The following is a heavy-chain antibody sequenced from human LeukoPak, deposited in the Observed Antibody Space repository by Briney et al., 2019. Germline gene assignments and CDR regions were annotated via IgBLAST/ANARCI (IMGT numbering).Heavy chain of an antibody. J-gene: IGHJ4*02. CDR1: GFTVSSNY. CDR3: AKDQAYCGGDCYPEVFDY. CDR2: ISGSGGST. V-gene: IGHV3-23*01. Sequence: GGSLRLSCAASGFTVSSNYMSWVRQAPGKGLEWVSAISGSGGSTHYADSVKGRFTISRDNSKNTLYLQMNSLRAEDTAIYYCAKDQAYCGGDCYPEVFDYWGQGTLVTVSS. D-gene: IGHD2-21*02.